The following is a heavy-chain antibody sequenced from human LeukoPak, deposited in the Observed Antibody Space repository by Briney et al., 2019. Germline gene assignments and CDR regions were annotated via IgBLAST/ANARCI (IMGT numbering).Heavy chain of an antibody. J-gene: IGHJ6*03. Sequence: GASVKVSCKASGYIFISHGISWVRQAPGQGLEWMGWIRPHNGKTEYAQKFQGRVSMTRDRSTSTVYMELRSLRSDDTAVYYCARESPPLTTVITKYYQYFMDVWGKGTTVTVSS. V-gene: IGHV1-18*04. D-gene: IGHD4-23*01. CDR3: ARESPPLTTVITKYYQYFMDV. CDR2: IRPHNGKT. CDR1: GYIFISHG.